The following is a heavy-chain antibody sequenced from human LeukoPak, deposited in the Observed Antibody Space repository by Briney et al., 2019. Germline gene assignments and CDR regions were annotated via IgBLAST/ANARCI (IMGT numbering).Heavy chain of an antibody. Sequence: GESLKISCKGSGYTFTSFWIGWVRQMPGKGLEWMGIIYPSDSDTRYSPSFQGQVTISVDKSINTAYLQCSSLKASDTAMYHCARPPYYDFWNGYYADYWGQGTLVTVSS. V-gene: IGHV5-51*01. CDR3: ARPPYYDFWNGYYADY. CDR2: IYPSDSDT. J-gene: IGHJ4*02. CDR1: GYTFTSFW. D-gene: IGHD3-3*01.